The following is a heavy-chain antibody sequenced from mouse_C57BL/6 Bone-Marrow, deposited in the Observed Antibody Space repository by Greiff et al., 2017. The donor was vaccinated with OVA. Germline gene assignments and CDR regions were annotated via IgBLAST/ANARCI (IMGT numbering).Heavy chain of an antibody. CDR2: IYPRSGNT. CDR1: GYTFTSYG. D-gene: IGHD3-3*01. V-gene: IGHV1-81*01. CDR3: ARGGRGYFDV. Sequence: VQLQESGAELARPGASVKLSCKASGYTFTSYGISWVKQRTGQGLEWIGEIYPRSGNTYYNEKFKGKATLTADKSSSTAYMELRSLTSEDSAVYFCARGGRGYFDVWGTGTTVTVSS. J-gene: IGHJ1*03.